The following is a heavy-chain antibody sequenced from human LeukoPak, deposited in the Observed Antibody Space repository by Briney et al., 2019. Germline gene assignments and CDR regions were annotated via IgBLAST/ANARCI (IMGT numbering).Heavy chain of an antibody. D-gene: IGHD3-10*01. CDR3: AKQRPGTPSGLDY. J-gene: IGHJ4*02. V-gene: IGHV3-30*02. Sequence: GGSLRLSCAASGFTFSSYGMHWVRQAPGKGLEWVAFIRYDGSNEYYADSVKGRFTISRDNSKYTLYLQMNSLRADDTAVYYCAKQRPGTPSGLDYWGQGTLVTVSS. CDR2: IRYDGSNE. CDR1: GFTFSSYG.